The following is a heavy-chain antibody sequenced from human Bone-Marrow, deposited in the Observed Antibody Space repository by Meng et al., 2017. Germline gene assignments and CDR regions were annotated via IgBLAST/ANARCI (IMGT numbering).Heavy chain of an antibody. CDR1: GFTFSSYS. CDR3: ARGYGESDTASGGIFYYYYYGMDV. CDR2: ISSSSSYI. Sequence: GESLKISCAASGFTFSSYSMNWVRQAPGKGLEWVSSISSSSSYIYYADSVKGRFTISRDNAKNSLYLQMNSLRAEDTAVYYCARGYGESDTASGGIFYYYYYGMDVWGQGTTVTGSS. V-gene: IGHV3-21*01. J-gene: IGHJ6*02. D-gene: IGHD5-18*01.